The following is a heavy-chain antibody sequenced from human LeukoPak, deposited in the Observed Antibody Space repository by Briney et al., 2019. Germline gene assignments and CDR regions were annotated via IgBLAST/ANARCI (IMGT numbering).Heavy chain of an antibody. D-gene: IGHD6-13*01. V-gene: IGHV3-30-3*01. CDR3: AKDFAAAGRNYYYYYGMDV. CDR2: ISYDGSNK. CDR1: GFTFSSYA. Sequence: PGGSLRLSCAASGFTFSSYAMHWVRQAPGKGLEWVAVISYDGSNKYYADSVKGRFTISRDNSKNTLYLQMNSLRAEDTAVYYCAKDFAAAGRNYYYYYGMDVWGQGTTVTVSS. J-gene: IGHJ6*02.